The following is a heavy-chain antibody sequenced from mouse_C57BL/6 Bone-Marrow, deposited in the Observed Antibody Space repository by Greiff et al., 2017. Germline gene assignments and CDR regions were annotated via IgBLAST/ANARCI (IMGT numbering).Heavy chain of an antibody. Sequence: QVQLKESGAELVMPGASVKLSCKASGYTFTSYWMHWVKQRPGQGLEWIGEIDPSDSYTNYNQKFKGKSTLTVDKSSSTAYMQLSSLTSEDSAVYYCARLDGYYKFAYWGQGTLVTVSA. V-gene: IGHV1-69*01. CDR1: GYTFTSYW. CDR2: IDPSDSYT. CDR3: ARLDGYYKFAY. J-gene: IGHJ3*01. D-gene: IGHD2-3*01.